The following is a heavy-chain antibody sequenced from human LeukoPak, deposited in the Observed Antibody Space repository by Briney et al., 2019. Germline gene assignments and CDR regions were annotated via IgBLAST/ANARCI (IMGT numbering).Heavy chain of an antibody. CDR3: ARDPAWGPHYYYYMDV. CDR2: ISSRSRYI. Sequence: AGSLRLSCAASGFTFSTYNMNWVRQAPGKGLEWVSFISSRSRYISFADSVKGRFTISRDNAKNSLFLQMNSLRAEDTAVYFCARDPAWGPHYYYYMDVWGKGTSVTVSS. J-gene: IGHJ6*03. D-gene: IGHD3-16*01. V-gene: IGHV3-21*01. CDR1: GFTFSTYN.